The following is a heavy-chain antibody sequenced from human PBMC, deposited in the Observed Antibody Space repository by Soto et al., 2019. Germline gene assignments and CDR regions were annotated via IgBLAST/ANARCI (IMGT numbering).Heavy chain of an antibody. Sequence: ASVKVSCKASGGTFSSYAISWVRQAPGQGLEWMGGIIPIFGTANYAQKFQGRVTITADKSTSTAYMELSSLRSEDTAVYYCARVSRWELRQDFDYWGQGTLVTVSS. V-gene: IGHV1-69*06. D-gene: IGHD1-26*01. CDR1: GGTFSSYA. CDR3: ARVSRWELRQDFDY. J-gene: IGHJ4*02. CDR2: IIPIFGTA.